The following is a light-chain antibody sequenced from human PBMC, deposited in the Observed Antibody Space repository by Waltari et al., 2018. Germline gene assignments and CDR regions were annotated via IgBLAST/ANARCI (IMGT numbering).Light chain of an antibody. CDR3: QSYDSSNRV. CDR1: SGSIARNY. Sequence: NFMLTQPHSVSESPGKTVTISCTRSSGSIARNYVPWYQQRPGISPTTVIYEDNQRPSGVPDRFSGSIDSSSNSASLTISGLKTEDEADYYCQSYDSSNRVFGGGTKLTVL. CDR2: EDN. V-gene: IGLV6-57*01. J-gene: IGLJ3*02.